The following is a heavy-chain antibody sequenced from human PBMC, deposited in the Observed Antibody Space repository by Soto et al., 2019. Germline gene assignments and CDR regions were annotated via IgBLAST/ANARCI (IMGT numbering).Heavy chain of an antibody. CDR3: ARQARGYCSSTSCHGDY. CDR1: GYSFTSYL. Sequence: GESLKISCKGSGYSFTSYLISWVRQMPGKGLEWMGRIDPSDSYTNYSPSFQGHVTISADKSISTAYLQWSSLKAPDTAMYYCARQARGYCSSTSCHGDYWGQGTLVTVSS. CDR2: IDPSDSYT. D-gene: IGHD2-2*01. V-gene: IGHV5-10-1*01. J-gene: IGHJ4*02.